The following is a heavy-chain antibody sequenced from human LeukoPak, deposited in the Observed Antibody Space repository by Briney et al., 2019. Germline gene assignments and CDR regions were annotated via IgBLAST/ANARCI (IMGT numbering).Heavy chain of an antibody. CDR1: GCTLSSYS. Sequence: GWSLRLSCAASGCTLSSYSMMWVRQAPGKGLEWVSYISSSSTTIYYADSVKGRFTISRDNAKNSVYLQMNSLRVEDTAVYYCASGGHIDYCGQGTLVTVSS. CDR3: ASGGHIDY. J-gene: IGHJ4*02. CDR2: ISSSSTTI. D-gene: IGHD3-16*01. V-gene: IGHV3-48*01.